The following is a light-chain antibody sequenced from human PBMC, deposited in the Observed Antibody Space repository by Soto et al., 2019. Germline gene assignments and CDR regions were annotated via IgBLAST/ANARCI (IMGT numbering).Light chain of an antibody. V-gene: IGKV1-39*01. CDR1: QSISSY. CDR3: QRSYSTPYT. Sequence: DIQMTQSPSSLSASVGDRVTITCRAGQSISSYLNWYQQKPEKAPKLLIYAASSLQSGVPLRFSASGSGTDFTLTISSLQPEDFATYYCQRSYSTPYTFGQGTKLEIK. CDR2: AAS. J-gene: IGKJ2*01.